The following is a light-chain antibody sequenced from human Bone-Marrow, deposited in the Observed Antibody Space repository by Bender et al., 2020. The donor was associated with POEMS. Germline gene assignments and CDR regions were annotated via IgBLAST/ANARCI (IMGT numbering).Light chain of an antibody. Sequence: QSALTQPASVSASPGQSITISCAGTSGDIGAHDQVSWYQQHPGKVPKLIIYDVTHRPSGVSSRFSASKTGYTASLTISGLQTVDEADYYCCSYTTTSTLVFGTGTTVTVL. CDR1: SGDIGAHDQ. CDR3: CSYTTTSTLV. J-gene: IGLJ1*01. V-gene: IGLV2-14*03. CDR2: DVT.